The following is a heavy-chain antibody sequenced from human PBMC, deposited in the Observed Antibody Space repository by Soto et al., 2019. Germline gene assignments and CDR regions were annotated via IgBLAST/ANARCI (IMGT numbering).Heavy chain of an antibody. Sequence: QVQLVQSGPEVGKPGASVKVSCKASGYTFTGYYLHWVRQAPGQGLEWMGYINPDSGRTRYAQKFQGTITMNRDKSITTAYVELSSLNYDDSAIFYCALSFSRTNIGVWGQGTTVIVSS. D-gene: IGHD5-12*01. CDR3: ALSFSRTNIGV. J-gene: IGHJ6*01. V-gene: IGHV1-2*02. CDR1: GYTFTGYY. CDR2: INPDSGRT.